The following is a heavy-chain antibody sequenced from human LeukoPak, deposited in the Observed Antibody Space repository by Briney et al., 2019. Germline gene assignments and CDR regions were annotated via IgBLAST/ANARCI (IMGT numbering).Heavy chain of an antibody. Sequence: GGSLRLSCTASGFTFGDYAMSWFRQAPGKGLEWVGFIRSKIYGGTTEYAASVKGRFTISRDDSKSIAYLQMNSLKTEDTAVYYCTRDQYSSGWYDILFDYWGQGTLVTVSS. J-gene: IGHJ4*02. CDR2: IRSKIYGGTT. D-gene: IGHD6-19*01. CDR1: GFTFGDYA. CDR3: TRDQYSSGWYDILFDY. V-gene: IGHV3-49*03.